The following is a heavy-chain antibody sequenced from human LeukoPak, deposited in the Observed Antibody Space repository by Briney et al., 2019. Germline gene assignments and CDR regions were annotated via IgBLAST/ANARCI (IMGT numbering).Heavy chain of an antibody. D-gene: IGHD3-3*01. Sequence: SETLSLTCTVSGGSISSYYWSWIRQPPGKGLEWIGYIYYSGSTNYNPSLKSRVTISVDTSKNQFSLKLSSVTAADTAVYYCARVTYYDFRSGSPLFDYWGQGTLVTVSS. J-gene: IGHJ4*02. CDR1: GGSISSYY. CDR2: IYYSGST. V-gene: IGHV4-59*01. CDR3: ARVTYYDFRSGSPLFDY.